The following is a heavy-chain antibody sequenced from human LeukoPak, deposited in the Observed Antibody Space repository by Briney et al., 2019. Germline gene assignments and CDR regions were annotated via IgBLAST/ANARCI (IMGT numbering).Heavy chain of an antibody. CDR1: GFTVSSKY. D-gene: IGHD3-16*01. V-gene: IGHV3-53*01. J-gene: IGHJ4*02. CDR2: IYSGGST. Sequence: GGSLRLSCAASGFTVSSKYMSWVRQAPGKGLEWVSVIYSGGSTYYADSVKGRFTISRDNSKNTLYLQMNSLRAEDTAVYHCAKFDYGDYWGQGTLVTVSS. CDR3: AKFDYGDY.